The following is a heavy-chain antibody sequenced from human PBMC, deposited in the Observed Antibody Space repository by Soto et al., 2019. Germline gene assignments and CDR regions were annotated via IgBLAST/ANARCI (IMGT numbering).Heavy chain of an antibody. V-gene: IGHV1-24*01. CDR1: GYTFTSYG. Sequence: ASVKVSCKASGYTFTSYGISWVRQAPGKGLKWMGGFDPEDGETIYAQKFQGRVTMTEDTSTDTAYMELSSLRSEDTAVYYCATGRRYYYDSSGYYYLWGQGTLVTVSS. CDR2: FDPEDGET. D-gene: IGHD3-22*01. CDR3: ATGRRYYYDSSGYYYL. J-gene: IGHJ5*02.